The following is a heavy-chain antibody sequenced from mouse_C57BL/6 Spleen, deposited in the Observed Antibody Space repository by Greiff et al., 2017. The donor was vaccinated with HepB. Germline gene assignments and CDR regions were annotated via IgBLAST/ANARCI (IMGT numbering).Heavy chain of an antibody. CDR2: IYPGDGDT. D-gene: IGHD2-2*01. CDR3: ARGGGWLRADY. CDR1: GYAFRSYW. Sequence: VQLQQSGAELVKPGASVKISCKASGYAFRSYWMNWVKQRPGKGLEWIGQIYPGDGDTNYNGKFKGKATLTADKSSSTAYMQLSSLTSEDSAVYFCARGGGWLRADYWGQGTSVTVSS. V-gene: IGHV1-80*01. J-gene: IGHJ4*01.